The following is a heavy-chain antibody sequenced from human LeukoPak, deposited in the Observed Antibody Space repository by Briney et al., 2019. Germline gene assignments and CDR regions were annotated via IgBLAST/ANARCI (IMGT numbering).Heavy chain of an antibody. V-gene: IGHV3-23*01. Sequence: GGSLRLSCAASGFTFSSYAMSWVRQAPGKGLEWVSAISGSGGSTYYADSVKGRFTISRDNSKNTLYLQMNSLRAEDTAVYYCAKAYYYGSGSQDAFDIWGQGTMVTVSS. J-gene: IGHJ3*02. CDR1: GFTFSSYA. CDR3: AKAYYYGSGSQDAFDI. CDR2: ISGSGGST. D-gene: IGHD3-10*01.